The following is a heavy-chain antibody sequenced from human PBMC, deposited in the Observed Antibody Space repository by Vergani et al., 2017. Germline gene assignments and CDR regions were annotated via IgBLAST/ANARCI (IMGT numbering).Heavy chain of an antibody. D-gene: IGHD2-21*02. CDR2: ISWDGGST. J-gene: IGHJ4*02. CDR1: GFTFDDYT. CDR3: AVTENDY. Sequence: EVQLVESGGVVVQPGGSLRLSCAASGFTFDDYTMHWVRQAPGKGLEWVSLISWDGGSTYYADSVKGRFTISRDNAKNSLYLQMNSLRAEDTAVYYCAVTENDYWGQGTLVTVSS. V-gene: IGHV3-43*01.